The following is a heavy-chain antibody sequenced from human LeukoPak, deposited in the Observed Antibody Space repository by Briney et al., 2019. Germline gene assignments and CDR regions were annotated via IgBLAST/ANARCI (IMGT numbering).Heavy chain of an antibody. CDR3: ARARARHISYFDY. CDR2: INHSGST. V-gene: IGHV4-34*01. D-gene: IGHD2-21*01. Sequence: WETLSLTCAVYGGSFSGYYWSWIRQPPGKGLDWIGEINHSGSTNYNPPLKSRVTISVDTSKNQFSLKLSSVTAADTAVYYCARARARHISYFDYWGQGTLVTVSS. CDR1: GGSFSGYY. J-gene: IGHJ4*02.